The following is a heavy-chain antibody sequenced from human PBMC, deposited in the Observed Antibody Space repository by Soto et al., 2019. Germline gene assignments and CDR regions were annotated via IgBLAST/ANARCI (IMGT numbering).Heavy chain of an antibody. CDR3: ATRYGRGEYSSSYY. Sequence: GGSLRLSCAASGFTFSSYAMSWVRQAPGKGLEWVSAISGSGGSTYYADSVKGRFTISRDNSKNTLFLQMNSLRAEDTAVYYCATRYGRGEYSSSYYWGQGTLVTVSS. CDR2: ISGSGGST. D-gene: IGHD6-13*01. J-gene: IGHJ4*02. CDR1: GFTFSSYA. V-gene: IGHV3-23*01.